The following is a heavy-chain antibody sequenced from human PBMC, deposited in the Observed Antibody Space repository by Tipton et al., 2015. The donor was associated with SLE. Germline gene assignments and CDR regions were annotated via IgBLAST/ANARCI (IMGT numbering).Heavy chain of an antibody. V-gene: IGHV4-34*01. CDR3: ARGGYTYAIRAFDI. CDR2: INHSGST. Sequence: TLSLTCAVYGGSFSNYYWSWIRQPPGKGLEWIGEINHSGSTNYNPSLKSRVTISVDTSKNQFSLKLSSVTAADTAVYYCARGGYTYAIRAFDIWGQGTLVTVSS. J-gene: IGHJ3*02. CDR1: GGSFSNYY. D-gene: IGHD5-18*01.